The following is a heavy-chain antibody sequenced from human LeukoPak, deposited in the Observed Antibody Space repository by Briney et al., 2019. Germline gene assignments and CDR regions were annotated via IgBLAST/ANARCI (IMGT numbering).Heavy chain of an antibody. J-gene: IGHJ3*02. V-gene: IGHV3-23*01. CDR1: GFTFSTHG. CDR2: ITGSGGST. Sequence: GGSLRLSCAASGFTFSTHGMSWVRQGPGKGLEWVSGITGSGGSTYYADSVKGRFTISRDNSKNTVYLQMNSLRAEDTAVYYCAKDQDYYDIFDIWGQGTMVTVSS. D-gene: IGHD3-22*01. CDR3: AKDQDYYDIFDI.